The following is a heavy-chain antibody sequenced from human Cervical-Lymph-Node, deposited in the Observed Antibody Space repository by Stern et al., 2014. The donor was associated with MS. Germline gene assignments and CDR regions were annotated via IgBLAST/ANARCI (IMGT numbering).Heavy chain of an antibody. J-gene: IGHJ4*02. CDR3: ALGGFGHYFEY. Sequence: QMQLVQSGAEVQKPGSSVKVSCRASGGTFSSSDISWVRHAPGQGLEWMGGIIPIIGTANYAQKYQGRVTITADESTSTAYMELSSLRSEDTAIYYCALGGFGHYFEYWGQGTLVTVSS. V-gene: IGHV1-69*01. D-gene: IGHD3-10*01. CDR2: IIPIIGTA. CDR1: GGTFSSSD.